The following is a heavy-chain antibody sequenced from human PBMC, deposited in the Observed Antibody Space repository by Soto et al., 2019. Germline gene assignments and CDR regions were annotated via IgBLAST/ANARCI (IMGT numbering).Heavy chain of an antibody. CDR2: INPSGGST. CDR1: GYIFTSYY. Sequence: ASVKVSCKASGYIFTSYYMHWVRQAPGQGLEWMGIINPSGGSTSYAQKFQGRVTMTRDTSTSTVYMELSSLRSEDTAVYYCARDNCSGGSCYSAYFDYWGQGTLVTVSS. CDR3: ARDNCSGGSCYSAYFDY. V-gene: IGHV1-46*01. J-gene: IGHJ4*02. D-gene: IGHD2-15*01.